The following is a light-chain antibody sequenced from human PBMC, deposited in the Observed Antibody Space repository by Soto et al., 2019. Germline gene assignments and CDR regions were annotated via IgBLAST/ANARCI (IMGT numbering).Light chain of an antibody. J-gene: IGKJ5*01. CDR1: QSLLHSNGYNY. V-gene: IGKV2-28*01. CDR3: MQSLLTARA. CDR2: LGS. Sequence: DIVMTQSPLSLPVTPGEPASISCRSSQSLLHSNGYNYLDWYVQKPGQSPQLLIYLGSSRASGVPDRFSVSGTGTDFTQKISREEAEDVGVYYSMQSLLTARAFGQGTRLEIK.